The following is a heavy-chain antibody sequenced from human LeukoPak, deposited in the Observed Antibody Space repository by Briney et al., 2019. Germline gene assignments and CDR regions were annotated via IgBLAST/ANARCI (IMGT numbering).Heavy chain of an antibody. CDR3: ARGLTMVRGVITPYYYYYMDV. CDR2: ISSSGTTI. CDR1: GFIFSDYY. J-gene: IGHJ6*03. D-gene: IGHD3-10*01. V-gene: IGHV3-11*01. Sequence: PGGSLRLSCAASGFIFSDYYMGWIRQAPGKGLEWVSYISSSGTTIYYADSVKGRFTISRDNSKNTLYLQMNSLRAEDTAVYYCARGLTMVRGVITPYYYYYMDVWGKGTTVTISS.